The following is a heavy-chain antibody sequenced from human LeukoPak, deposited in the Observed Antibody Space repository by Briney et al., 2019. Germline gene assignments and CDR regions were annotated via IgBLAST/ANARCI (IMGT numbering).Heavy chain of an antibody. D-gene: IGHD3-10*01. V-gene: IGHV3-33*01. CDR1: GFTFSSYG. Sequence: GGSLRLSCAASGFTFSSYGMPWVRQAPGKGLEWVAVIWYDGSNKYYADSVKGRFTISRDNSKNTLYLQMNSLRAEDTAVYYCARGFLTMVRGALDYWGQGTLVTVSS. J-gene: IGHJ4*02. CDR3: ARGFLTMVRGALDY. CDR2: IWYDGSNK.